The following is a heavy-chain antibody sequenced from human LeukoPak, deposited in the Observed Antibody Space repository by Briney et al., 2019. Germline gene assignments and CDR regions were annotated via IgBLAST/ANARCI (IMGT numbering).Heavy chain of an antibody. CDR1: GGSISSSSYS. Sequence: SETLSLTCTVSGGSISSSSYSWGWIRQPPGKGLEWIGSIYYSGSTYYNPSLKSRVTISVDTSKNQFSLKLSSVTAADTAVYYCASRSADYYDSSGYYPFDYWGQGTLVTVSS. CDR2: IYYSGST. CDR3: ASRSADYYDSSGYYPFDY. J-gene: IGHJ4*02. V-gene: IGHV4-39*01. D-gene: IGHD3-22*01.